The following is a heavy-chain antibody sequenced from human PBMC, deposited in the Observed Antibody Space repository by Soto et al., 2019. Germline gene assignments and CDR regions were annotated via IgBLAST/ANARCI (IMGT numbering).Heavy chain of an antibody. CDR2: INWNGGST. J-gene: IGHJ4*02. CDR3: ARVDPPGFH. CDR1: GFTFSSYA. Sequence: GESLKISCAASGFTFSSYAMTWVRQAPGKGLEWVSGINWNGGSTGYADSVKGRFTISRDNAKNSLYLQMNSLRAEDTALYYCARVDPPGFHWGQGTLVTVSS. D-gene: IGHD3-10*01. V-gene: IGHV3-20*04.